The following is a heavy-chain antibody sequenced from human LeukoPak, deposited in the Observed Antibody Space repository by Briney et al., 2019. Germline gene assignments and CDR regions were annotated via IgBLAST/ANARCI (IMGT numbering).Heavy chain of an antibody. V-gene: IGHV3-15*01. CDR3: TTLRLAASDH. Sequence: GGSLRLSCAAAGFTFNDAWMSWVRQAPGKGLEGVGRIKSKTDGGTIDYAAPVQDRFTISRDESRNTLYLQMDSLKTEDSGVYYCTTLRLAASDHWGQGTLVTVSS. CDR2: IKSKTDGGTI. J-gene: IGHJ4*02. D-gene: IGHD3-9*01. CDR1: GFTFNDAW.